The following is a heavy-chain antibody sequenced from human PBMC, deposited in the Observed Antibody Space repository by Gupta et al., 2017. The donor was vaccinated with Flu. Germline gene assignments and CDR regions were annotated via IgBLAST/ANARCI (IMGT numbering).Heavy chain of an antibody. V-gene: IGHV3-23*01. J-gene: IGHJ4*02. Sequence: EVHLLESGGGLVQPGGSLRLSCAASGFTSSYYAMRWVRQAPEKGLEWVSAISGRGGTTYFADSVKGRFTISRDNSKNTLYLEMNSLRAEDTAVYYCAKDQVISGGGTTWDPYYFDYWGQGSLVTVSS. D-gene: IGHD6-25*01. CDR3: AKDQVISGGGTTWDPYYFDY. CDR2: ISGRGGTT. CDR1: GFTSSYYA.